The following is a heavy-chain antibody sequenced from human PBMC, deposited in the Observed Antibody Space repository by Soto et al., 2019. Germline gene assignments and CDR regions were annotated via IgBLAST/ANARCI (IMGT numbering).Heavy chain of an antibody. CDR1: GYSFTSYR. CDR3: ARRPGAGRSGYYYMDV. Sequence: GESLKISCKGSGYSFTSYRIGWVRQMPGKGLEWMGIIYPGDSDTRYSPSFQGQVTISADKSISTAYLQWSSLKASDTAMYYCARRPGAGRSGYYYMDVWGKGTTVTVSS. D-gene: IGHD6-19*01. CDR2: IYPGDSDT. J-gene: IGHJ6*03. V-gene: IGHV5-51*01.